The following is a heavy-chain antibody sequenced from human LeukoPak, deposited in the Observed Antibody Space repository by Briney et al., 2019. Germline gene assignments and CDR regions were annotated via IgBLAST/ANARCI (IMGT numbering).Heavy chain of an antibody. CDR3: ARHSSSGWYYFDY. V-gene: IGHV4-59*08. CDR2: IYYSGTT. CDR1: GGSISSYY. J-gene: IGHJ4*02. Sequence: SETLSLTCTVSGGSISSYYWSWIRQPPGKGLEWIGYIYYSGTTNYNPSLKSQVTISVDTSKNQFSLKVTSVTAADTAVYYCARHSSSGWYYFDYWGQGTLVTVSS. D-gene: IGHD6-19*01.